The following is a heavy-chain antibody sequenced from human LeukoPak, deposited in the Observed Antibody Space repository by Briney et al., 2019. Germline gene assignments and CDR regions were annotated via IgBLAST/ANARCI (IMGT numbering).Heavy chain of an antibody. D-gene: IGHD3-10*01. J-gene: IGHJ6*03. V-gene: IGHV4-4*02. Sequence: SGTLSLTCAVSGGSISSSNWWSWVRQPPGKGLEWIGEINHSGSTNYNPSLKSRVTISVDTSKNQFSLKLSSVTAADTAVYYCASITMVRELRPFYYYMDVWGKGTTVTISS. CDR1: GGSISSSNW. CDR2: INHSGST. CDR3: ASITMVRELRPFYYYMDV.